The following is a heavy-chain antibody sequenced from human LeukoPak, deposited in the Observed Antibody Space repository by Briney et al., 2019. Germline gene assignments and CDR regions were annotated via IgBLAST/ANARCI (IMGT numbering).Heavy chain of an antibody. V-gene: IGHV1-8*02. CDR1: GYTFTSYG. CDR2: MNPNNGNT. J-gene: IGHJ5*02. D-gene: IGHD3-10*01. Sequence: ASVRVSCKASGYTFTSYGINWVRQASGQGLEWMGWMNPNNGNTGYAQKFQGRVTMTRDTSISTAYMELRGLRSEDTAVYYCVRDGEGVAISVNYWFDPWGQGTLVTVSS. CDR3: VRDGEGVAISVNYWFDP.